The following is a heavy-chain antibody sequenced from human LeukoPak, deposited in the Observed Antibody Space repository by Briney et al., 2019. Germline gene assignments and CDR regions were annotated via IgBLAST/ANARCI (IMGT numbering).Heavy chain of an antibody. V-gene: IGHV2-5*02. CDR1: GFSLTSGGEG. J-gene: IGHJ4*02. CDR2: IYWDDDK. Sequence: ESGPTLVKPTQTLTLTCSFSGFSLTSGGEGVAWIRQPPGKAPEWLALIYWDDDKRFRPSLQNRLTVSKDTSKNQVALSMTKMDPLDTGTYYCAHTRHGATPTRLDFWGQGILVVVS. D-gene: IGHD4/OR15-4a*01. CDR3: AHTRHGATPTRLDF.